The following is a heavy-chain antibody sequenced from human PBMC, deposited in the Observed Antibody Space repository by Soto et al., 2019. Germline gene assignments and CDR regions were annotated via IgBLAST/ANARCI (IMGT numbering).Heavy chain of an antibody. CDR3: ARDATMVPYYYMDV. CDR2: INSDGSST. J-gene: IGHJ6*03. CDR1: GFTFSSYW. Sequence: GGSLRLSCAASGFTFSSYWMHWVRQAPGKGLVWVSRINSDGSSTSYADSVKGRLTISRDNAKNTLYLQMNSLRAEDTAVYYCARDATMVPYYYMDVWGKGTTVTVSS. V-gene: IGHV3-74*01. D-gene: IGHD3-10*01.